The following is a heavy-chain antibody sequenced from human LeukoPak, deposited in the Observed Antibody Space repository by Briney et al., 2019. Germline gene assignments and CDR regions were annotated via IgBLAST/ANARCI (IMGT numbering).Heavy chain of an antibody. J-gene: IGHJ4*02. Sequence: ASVKDSCMACLYTFTTHDINWVRQAAGQGLEWMGRMSPNSGNTGYAQRFQGRVTMTRDTSIRTAYMELSGLRSEDTAIYYCTRGEWELSYWGQGTLVTVSS. CDR2: MSPNSGNT. V-gene: IGHV1-8*01. D-gene: IGHD3-16*02. CDR3: TRGEWELSY. CDR1: LYTFTTHD.